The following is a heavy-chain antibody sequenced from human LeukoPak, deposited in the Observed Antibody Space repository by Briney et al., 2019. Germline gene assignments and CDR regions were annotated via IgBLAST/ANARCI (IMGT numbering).Heavy chain of an antibody. Sequence: GGSLRLSCAASGFTFDDYGMSWVRQAPGKGLEWVSGINWNGGSTGYADSVKGRFTISRDNAKNSLYLQMNSLRAEDTALYYCAKDVAAAGTNPFDYWGQGTLVTVSS. V-gene: IGHV3-20*04. J-gene: IGHJ4*02. CDR3: AKDVAAAGTNPFDY. CDR2: INWNGGST. CDR1: GFTFDDYG. D-gene: IGHD6-13*01.